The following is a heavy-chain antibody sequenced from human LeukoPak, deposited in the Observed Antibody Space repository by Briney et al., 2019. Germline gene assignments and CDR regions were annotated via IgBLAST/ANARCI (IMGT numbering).Heavy chain of an antibody. CDR1: GFTFSSYA. V-gene: IGHV3-30-3*01. CDR3: ARDGGSKGYSGYDYYGHFDY. Sequence: GGSLRLSCAASGFTFSSYAMHWVRQAPGKGLEWVAVISYDGSNKYYADSVKGRFTISRDNSKNTLYLQMNSLRAEDTAVYYCARDGGSKGYSGYDYYGHFDYWGQGTLVTVSS. CDR2: ISYDGSNK. J-gene: IGHJ4*02. D-gene: IGHD5-12*01.